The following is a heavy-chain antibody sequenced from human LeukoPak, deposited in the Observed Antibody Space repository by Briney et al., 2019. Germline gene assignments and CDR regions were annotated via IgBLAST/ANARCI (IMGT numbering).Heavy chain of an antibody. CDR1: GGSISSGSYY. CDR3: ARLVVVVAAYYFDY. CDR2: IYTSGST. V-gene: IGHV4-61*02. J-gene: IGHJ4*02. D-gene: IGHD2-15*01. Sequence: SETLSLTCTVSGGSISSGSYYWSWIRQPAGKGLEWIGRIYTSGSTNYNPSLKSRVTISVDTSKNQFSLKLSSVTAADTAVYYCARLVVVVAAYYFDYWGQGTLVTVSS.